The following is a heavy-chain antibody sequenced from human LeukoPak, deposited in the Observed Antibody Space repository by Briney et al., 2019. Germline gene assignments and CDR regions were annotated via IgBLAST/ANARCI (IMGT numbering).Heavy chain of an antibody. CDR1: GYTFTRYS. Sequence: ASVKVSCKASGYTFTRYSISWVRQAPGQGLEGMGWINAYNGNTNYAQKSQGRVTMTTDTSTSTAYMELRSLRSDDTAVYYCARHLYGDYFFDYWGQGTLITVSS. CDR3: ARHLYGDYFFDY. V-gene: IGHV1-18*01. CDR2: INAYNGNT. J-gene: IGHJ4*02. D-gene: IGHD4-17*01.